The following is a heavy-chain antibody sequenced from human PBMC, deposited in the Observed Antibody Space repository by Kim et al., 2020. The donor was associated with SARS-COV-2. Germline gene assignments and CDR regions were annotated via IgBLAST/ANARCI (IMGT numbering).Heavy chain of an antibody. CDR2: IYGGDSDT. Sequence: GASLQISCKASGYSFTSYWIGWVRQMPGKGLEWMWIIYGGDSDTRYSPSFRGQVAISADKSINTAYLQWRSLKASDTAINYCARQRGKISRAERYFDYWGQGTLVTVSS. J-gene: IGHJ4*02. V-gene: IGHV5-51*01. CDR1: GYSFTSYW. D-gene: IGHD3-16*01. CDR3: ARQRGKISRAERYFDY.